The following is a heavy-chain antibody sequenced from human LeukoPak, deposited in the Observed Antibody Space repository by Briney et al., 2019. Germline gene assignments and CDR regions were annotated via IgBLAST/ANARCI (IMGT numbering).Heavy chain of an antibody. D-gene: IGHD4-17*01. J-gene: IGHJ1*01. CDR2: INPSGGST. Sequence: AASVKVSCKAPGYTFTGYYMHWVRQAPGQGLEWMGIINPSGGSTSYAQKFQGRVTMTRDMSTSTVYMELSSLRSEDAAVYYCARNYGDHEYFQHWGQGTLVTVSS. CDR3: ARNYGDHEYFQH. CDR1: GYTFTGYY. V-gene: IGHV1-46*01.